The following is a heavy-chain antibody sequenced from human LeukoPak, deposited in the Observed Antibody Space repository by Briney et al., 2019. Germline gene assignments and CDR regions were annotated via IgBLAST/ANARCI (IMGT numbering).Heavy chain of an antibody. CDR1: GGTFSSYA. V-gene: IGHV1-46*01. CDR2: INPSGGST. Sequence: ASVKVSCKASGGTFSSYAISWVRQAPGQGLEWMGIINPSGGSTSYAQKFQGRVTMTRDTSTSTVYMELSSLRSEDTAVYYCASMVTKDHYGMDVWGQGTTVTVSS. J-gene: IGHJ6*02. CDR3: ASMVTKDHYGMDV. D-gene: IGHD4-23*01.